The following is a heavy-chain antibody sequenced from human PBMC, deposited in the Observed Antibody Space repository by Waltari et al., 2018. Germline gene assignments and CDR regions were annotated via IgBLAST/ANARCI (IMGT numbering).Heavy chain of an antibody. CDR3: ASDQEGDGSFVFY. J-gene: IGHJ4*02. V-gene: IGHV3-23*01. D-gene: IGHD2-21*02. Sequence: EVHLLESGGALVQPGGSLRVSCAASGFTFTRYAMTWVRQAPGKGLKWVSTFRGSGGGKQYAESGKGRVTISRDNSKNTLYLQMNSLRAEDTAVYYCASDQEGDGSFVFYWGQGTLITVSS. CDR1: GFTFTRYA. CDR2: FRGSGGGK.